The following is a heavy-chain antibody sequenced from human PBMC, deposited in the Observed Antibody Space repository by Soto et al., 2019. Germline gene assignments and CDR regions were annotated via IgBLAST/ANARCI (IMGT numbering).Heavy chain of an antibody. CDR2: INSDGSST. V-gene: IGHV3-74*01. D-gene: IGHD2-21*02. J-gene: IGHJ6*02. CDR3: ARGLIVVVTATHYYYYGMDV. Sequence: GGSLRLSCAASGFTFSSYWRHWVRQAPGKGLVWVSRINSDGSSTSYADSVKGRFTISRDNAKNTLYLQMNSLRAEDTAVYYCARGLIVVVTATHYYYYGMDVWGQGTTVTVSS. CDR1: GFTFSSYW.